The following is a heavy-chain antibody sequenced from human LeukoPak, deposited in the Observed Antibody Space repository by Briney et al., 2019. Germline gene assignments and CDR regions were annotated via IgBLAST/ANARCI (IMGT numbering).Heavy chain of an antibody. J-gene: IGHJ6*02. Sequence: GGSLRLSCAASGFTFSSYEMNWVRQAPGKGLEWVSYISSSSSTIYYADSVKGRFTISRENAKNSLYLQMNSLRAGDTAVYYCARGDRFGYYYYYYGMDVWGQGTTVTVSS. CDR2: ISSSSSTI. CDR3: ARGDRFGYYYYYYGMDV. CDR1: GFTFSSYE. V-gene: IGHV3-48*01. D-gene: IGHD3-10*01.